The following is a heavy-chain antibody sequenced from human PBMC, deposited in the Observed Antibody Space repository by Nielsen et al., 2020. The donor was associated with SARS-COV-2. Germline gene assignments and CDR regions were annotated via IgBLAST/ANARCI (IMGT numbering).Heavy chain of an antibody. J-gene: IGHJ4*02. Sequence: GKSLKISCAASGFTFSSYWMSWVRQAPGKGLEWVANIKQDGSEKYYVDSVKGRFTISRDNAKNSLYLQMNSLRAEDTAVYYCARDHDWNYATPLGYWGQGTLVTVSS. D-gene: IGHD1-7*01. CDR2: IKQDGSEK. V-gene: IGHV3-7*01. CDR1: GFTFSSYW. CDR3: ARDHDWNYATPLGY.